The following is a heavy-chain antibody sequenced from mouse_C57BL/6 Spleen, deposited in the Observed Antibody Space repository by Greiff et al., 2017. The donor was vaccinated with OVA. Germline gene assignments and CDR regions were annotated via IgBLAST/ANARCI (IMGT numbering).Heavy chain of an antibody. CDR2: INPSSGYT. CDR1: GYTFTSYT. CDR3: ATTGTGAWFAY. D-gene: IGHD4-1*02. Sequence: VQLQQSGAELARPGASVKMSCKASGYTFTSYTMHWVKQRPGQGLEWIGYINPSSGYTKYNQKFKDKATLTADKSSSTAYMQLSSLTSEDSAVYYCATTGTGAWFAYWGQGTLVTVSA. V-gene: IGHV1-4*01. J-gene: IGHJ3*01.